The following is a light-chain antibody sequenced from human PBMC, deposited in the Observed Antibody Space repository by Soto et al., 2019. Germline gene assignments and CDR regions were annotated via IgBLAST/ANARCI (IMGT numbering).Light chain of an antibody. J-gene: IGKJ4*01. Sequence: DIQMTQSPSTLSASVGDRVSITCRASQSISSWLAWYQQKPVKAPKLLIYAASSLQSGVPSRFSGSGSGTDFTLTISSLQPEDFATYYCQQSYSTPLTFGGGTKVDIK. V-gene: IGKV1-39*01. CDR2: AAS. CDR3: QQSYSTPLT. CDR1: QSISSW.